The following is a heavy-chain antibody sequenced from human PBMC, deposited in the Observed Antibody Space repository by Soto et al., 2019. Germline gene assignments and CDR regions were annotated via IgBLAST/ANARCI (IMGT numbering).Heavy chain of an antibody. CDR3: ASSHAGAHITAAVH. CDR2: IYYSGST. CDR1: GGSISSSSYY. D-gene: IGHD6-13*01. V-gene: IGHV4-39*07. J-gene: IGHJ4*02. Sequence: SETLSLTCTGSGGSISSSSYYWGWIRQPPGKGLEWIGSIYYSGSTYYNPSLKSRVTISVDTSKNQFSLKLSSVTAADTAVYYCASSHAGAHITAAVHWGQGTLVTVSS.